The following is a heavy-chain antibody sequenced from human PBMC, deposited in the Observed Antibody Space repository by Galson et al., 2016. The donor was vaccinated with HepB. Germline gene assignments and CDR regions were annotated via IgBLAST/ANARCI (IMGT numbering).Heavy chain of an antibody. CDR1: GDSVSGTNYY. CDR3: ARGRYRPDQ. CDR2: IYYTGSS. D-gene: IGHD1-1*01. Sequence: SETLSLTCSVSGDSVSGTNYYWTWIRQPPGKGLEWIGYIYYTGSSNFSPSLKSRITMSVDTSKNQFSLRLSSVTAADTAVYFCARGRYRPDQWGQGTLVTVSS. J-gene: IGHJ4*02. V-gene: IGHV4-61*01.